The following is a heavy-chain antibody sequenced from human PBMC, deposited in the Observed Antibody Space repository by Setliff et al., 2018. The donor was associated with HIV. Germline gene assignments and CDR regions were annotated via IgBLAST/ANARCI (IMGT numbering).Heavy chain of an antibody. CDR2: INHGGST. V-gene: IGHV4-34*01. Sequence: SETLSLTCAVYGGSFSDYYWSWIRQSPGRGLEWIGEINHGGSTIYNPSLKSRVTISIDTSKNQFSLKLSSVTAADTAVYYCAREGGKLWFGELLYAFDIWGQGTMVTVSS. CDR3: AREGGKLWFGELLYAFDI. J-gene: IGHJ3*02. CDR1: GGSFSDYY. D-gene: IGHD3-10*01.